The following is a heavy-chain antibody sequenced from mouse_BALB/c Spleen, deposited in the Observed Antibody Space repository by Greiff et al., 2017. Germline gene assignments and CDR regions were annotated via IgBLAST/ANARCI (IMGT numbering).Heavy chain of an antibody. V-gene: IGHV1-4*02. CDR3: TRSAYGSSYGFAY. Sequence: QVQLQQSAAELARPGASVKMSCKASGYTFTSYTMHWVKQRPGQGLEWIGYINPSSGYTEYNQKFKDKTTLTADKSSSTAYMQLSSLTSEDSAVYYCTRSAYGSSYGFAYWGQGTLVTVSA. D-gene: IGHD1-1*01. CDR1: GYTFTSYT. J-gene: IGHJ3*01. CDR2: INPSSGYT.